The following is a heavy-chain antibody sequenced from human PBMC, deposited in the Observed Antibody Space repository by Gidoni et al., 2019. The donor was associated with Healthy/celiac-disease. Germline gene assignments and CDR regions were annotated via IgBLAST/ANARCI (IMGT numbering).Heavy chain of an antibody. CDR1: GFTVSSNY. V-gene: IGHV3-66*01. J-gene: IGHJ4*02. D-gene: IGHD3-10*01. CDR3: ARDSQYYYGSGSYPDY. CDR2: ISSGGST. Sequence: EVQLVESGGGLVQPGGSLRLSCAASGFTVSSNYMSWVRQAPGKGLEWVSVISSGGSTYYADSVKGRFTISRDNSKNTLYLQMNSLRAEDTAVYYCARDSQYYYGSGSYPDYWGQGTLVTVSS.